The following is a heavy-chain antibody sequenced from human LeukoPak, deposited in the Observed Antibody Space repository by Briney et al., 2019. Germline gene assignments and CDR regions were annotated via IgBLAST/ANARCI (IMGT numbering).Heavy chain of an antibody. D-gene: IGHD6-19*01. CDR1: GGSISSYY. CDR2: IYYSGSA. CDR3: ARRASGSGFYYFDY. J-gene: IGHJ4*02. Sequence: PSETLSLTCTVSGGSISSYYWSWIRQPPGKGLEWIGCIYYSGSANYNPSLKSRVSLSADTSKNQFSLKLNSVTAADPAVYYCARRASGSGFYYFDYWGQGTLVTVSS. V-gene: IGHV4-59*08.